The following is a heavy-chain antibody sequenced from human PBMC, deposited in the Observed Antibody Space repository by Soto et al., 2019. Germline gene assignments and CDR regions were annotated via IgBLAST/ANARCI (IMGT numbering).Heavy chain of an antibody. J-gene: IGHJ4*02. CDR2: ISAHNGNT. V-gene: IGHV1-18*01. CDR3: ARGRYGDY. CDR1: GYTFTSYG. D-gene: IGHD1-1*01. Sequence: QVHLVQSGAEVKKPGASVKVSCKASGYTFTSYGITWVRQAPGQGLEWMGWISAHNGNTDYAQKLQGTVIVTRDTSTSTAYMDLRSLISDDTAVYYCARGRYGDYWGQGAVVTVSS.